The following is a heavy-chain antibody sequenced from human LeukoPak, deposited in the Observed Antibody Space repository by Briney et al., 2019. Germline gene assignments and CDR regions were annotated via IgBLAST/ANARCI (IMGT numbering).Heavy chain of an antibody. CDR3: ATARFGTNWFDP. CDR2: FDPEDGET. V-gene: IGHV1-24*01. CDR1: GYTLTELS. D-gene: IGHD3-16*01. Sequence: ASVKVSCKASGYTLTELSMHWVRQAPGKGLEWMGGFDPEDGETIYAQKFQGRVTMTEDTSTDTAYMELSSLRSEDTAVYYCATARFGTNWFDPWGQGTLVAVSS. J-gene: IGHJ5*02.